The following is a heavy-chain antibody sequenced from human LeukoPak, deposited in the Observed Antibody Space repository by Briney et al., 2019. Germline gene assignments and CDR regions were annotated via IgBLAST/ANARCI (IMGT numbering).Heavy chain of an antibody. CDR2: MNPNSGNT. D-gene: IGHD6-6*01. CDR3: AKSPFGSSSEYDY. CDR1: GYTFTSYG. J-gene: IGHJ4*02. Sequence: EASVKVSCKASGYTFTSYGINWVRQATGQGLEWMGWMNPNSGNTGYAQKFQGRVTMTRNTSISTAYMELSSLRSEDTAVYYCAKSPFGSSSEYDYWAQGTLVTVSS. V-gene: IGHV1-8*02.